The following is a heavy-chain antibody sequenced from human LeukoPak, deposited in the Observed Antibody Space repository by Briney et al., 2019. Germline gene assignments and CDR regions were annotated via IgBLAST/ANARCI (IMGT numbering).Heavy chain of an antibody. V-gene: IGHV3-7*03. Sequence: GGSLRLSCAASGFTFSSSWMSWVRQAPGKGLEWVANIKQDESEKYYVDSVKGRFTISRDNAKNSLYLQMNSLRAEDTAVYYCARHIEADAFDIWGQGTMVTVSS. CDR1: GFTFSSSW. CDR3: ARHIEADAFDI. J-gene: IGHJ3*02. CDR2: IKQDESEK.